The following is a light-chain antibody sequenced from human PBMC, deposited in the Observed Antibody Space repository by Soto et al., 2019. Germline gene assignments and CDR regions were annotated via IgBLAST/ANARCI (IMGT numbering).Light chain of an antibody. CDR1: QSISSW. CDR3: QQYNSYSAPVT. CDR2: KAS. J-gene: IGKJ1*01. Sequence: DIQMTQSPSTLSASVGDRVTITCRASQSISSWLAWYQQKPGKAPKLLIYKASSLESGVPSRFSGSGSGTEFTLTISSLQPDDFATYYCQQYNSYSAPVTFGQGTRWIS. V-gene: IGKV1-5*03.